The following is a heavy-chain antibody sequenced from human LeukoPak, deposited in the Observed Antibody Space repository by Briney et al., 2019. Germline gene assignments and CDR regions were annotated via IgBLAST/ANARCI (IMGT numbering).Heavy chain of an antibody. CDR1: GGSISSSSYY. CDR3: ARVEYYYDSSGYYSFDYFDY. J-gene: IGHJ4*02. Sequence: SETLSLTCTVSGGSISSSSYYWGWIRQPPGKGLEWIGSIYYSGSTYYNPSLNSRVTISVDTSKNQFSLKLSSVTAADTAVYYCARVEYYYDSSGYYSFDYFDYWGQGTLVTISS. D-gene: IGHD3-22*01. CDR2: IYYSGST. V-gene: IGHV4-39*01.